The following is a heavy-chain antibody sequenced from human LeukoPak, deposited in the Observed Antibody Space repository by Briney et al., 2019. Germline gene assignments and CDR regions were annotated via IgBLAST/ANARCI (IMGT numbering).Heavy chain of an antibody. CDR1: GLTFSDYH. CDR2: IYSGGST. D-gene: IGHD3-16*02. V-gene: IGHV3-53*01. J-gene: IGHJ4*02. CDR3: ANWGNYRDTWVDY. Sequence: GGSLRLSCAASGLTFSDYHMSWIRQAPGKGLEWVSVIYSGGSTYYADSVKGRFTISRDNSKNTLYLQMNSLRAEDTAVYYCANWGNYRDTWVDYWGQGTMVTVSS.